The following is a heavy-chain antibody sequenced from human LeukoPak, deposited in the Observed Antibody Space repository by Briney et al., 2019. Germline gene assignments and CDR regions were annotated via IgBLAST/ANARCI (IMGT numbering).Heavy chain of an antibody. D-gene: IGHD2/OR15-2a*01. CDR1: GFTFSSYD. CDR2: ISSSSSHI. V-gene: IGHV3-48*02. J-gene: IGHJ4*02. Sequence: PGRSLRLSCAASGFTFSSYDMHWVRQAPGKGLEWLSYISSSSSHIYHADSVKGRFTISRDNAKNSLYLQMNILTDEDTAVYYCAKEGSAGSFLDYWGQGTLVTVSS. CDR3: AKEGSAGSFLDY.